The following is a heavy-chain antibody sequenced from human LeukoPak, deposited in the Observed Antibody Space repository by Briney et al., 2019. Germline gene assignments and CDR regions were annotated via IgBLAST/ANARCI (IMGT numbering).Heavy chain of an antibody. Sequence: GGSLRLSCAASGFTFSNAWMSWVRQAPGKGLEWVGRIKSKTDGGTTDYAAPVKGRFTISRDDSKNTLYLQMNSLKTEDTAVYYCTTGQGKSTSGSNFDYWGRETLVP. CDR1: GFTFSNAW. J-gene: IGHJ4*02. D-gene: IGHD2-2*01. CDR2: IKSKTDGGTT. CDR3: TTGQGKSTSGSNFDY. V-gene: IGHV3-15*01.